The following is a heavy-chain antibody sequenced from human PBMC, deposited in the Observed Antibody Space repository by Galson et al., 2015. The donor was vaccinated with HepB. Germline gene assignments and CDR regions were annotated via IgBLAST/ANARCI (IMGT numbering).Heavy chain of an antibody. CDR2: IIPIFGIA. J-gene: IGHJ6*02. CDR3: ARAPSSETGGDWGDYAGVWPDNYYYYGMDV. D-gene: IGHD4-23*01. V-gene: IGHV1-69*13. CDR1: GGTFSSYA. Sequence: SVKVSCKASGGTFSSYAISWVRQAPGQGLEWMGGIIPIFGIANYAQKFQGRVTITADESTSTAYMELSSLRSEDTAVYYCARAPSSETGGDWGDYAGVWPDNYYYYGMDVWGQGTTVTVSS.